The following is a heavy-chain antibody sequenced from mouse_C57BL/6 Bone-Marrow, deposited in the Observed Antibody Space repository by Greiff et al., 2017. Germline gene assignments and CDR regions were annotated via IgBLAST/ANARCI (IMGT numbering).Heavy chain of an antibody. CDR3: ARWSFIKRFDY. CDR1: GYTFTDYY. V-gene: IGHV1-26*01. Sequence: EVKVVESGPELVKPGASVKISCKASGYTFTDYYMNWVKQSHGKSLEWIGDINPNNGGTSYNQKFKGKATLTVDKSSSTAYMELRSLTSNDSAVYSCARWSFIKRFDYWGQGTTLTVSS. D-gene: IGHD1-1*01. J-gene: IGHJ2*01. CDR2: INPNNGGT.